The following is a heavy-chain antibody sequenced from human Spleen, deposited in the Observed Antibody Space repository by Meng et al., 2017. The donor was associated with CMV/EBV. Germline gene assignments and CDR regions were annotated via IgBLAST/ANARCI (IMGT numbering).Heavy chain of an antibody. Sequence: SGSTFTDYAMHWVRQAPGQRPEWMGWINAANGNTKYLEKLQGRVTITRDTSASTAYMELSSLTSEDTAVYYCVRGPYLTWELLGRCDYWGQGTLVTVSS. CDR2: INAANGNT. J-gene: IGHJ4*02. V-gene: IGHV1-3*01. D-gene: IGHD1-7*01. CDR1: GSTFTDYA. CDR3: VRGPYLTWELLGRCDY.